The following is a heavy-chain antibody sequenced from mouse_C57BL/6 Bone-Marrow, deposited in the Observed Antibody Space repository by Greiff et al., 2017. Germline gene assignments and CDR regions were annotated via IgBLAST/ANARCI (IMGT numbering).Heavy chain of an antibody. J-gene: IGHJ3*01. V-gene: IGHV1-81*01. CDR3: ARYDGYTGFSY. CDR1: GYSFTSYG. CDR2: ICPRSGNT. D-gene: IGHD2-2*01. Sequence: VQLHQSGAELARPGASVKLSCKASGYSFTSYGISWVKQRPGQGLEWIGEICPRSGNTYYNEKLKGKATLTAYKFSSTAYMELRSLTTEDSAVSLGARYDGYTGFSYCGQETLVTVSA.